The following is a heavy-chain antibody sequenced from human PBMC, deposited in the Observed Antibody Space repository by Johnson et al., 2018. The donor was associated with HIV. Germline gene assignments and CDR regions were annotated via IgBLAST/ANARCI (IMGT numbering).Heavy chain of an antibody. D-gene: IGHD5-18*01. CDR3: AKERTAMVTPFDA. J-gene: IGHJ3*01. Sequence: QMQLVESGGGVVQPGRSLRLSCAASGFSFSTYNMHWVRHAPGRGLEWVAFISYSGSDTYYVDSVKGRFTVSRDNSENTLFLQMNSLRDEDTAVYYCAKERTAMVTPFDAWGQGTRVTVS. CDR1: GFSFSTYN. V-gene: IGHV3-30*18. CDR2: ISYSGSDT.